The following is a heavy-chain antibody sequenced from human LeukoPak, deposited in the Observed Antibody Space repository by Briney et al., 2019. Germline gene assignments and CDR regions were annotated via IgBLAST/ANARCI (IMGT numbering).Heavy chain of an antibody. D-gene: IGHD3-16*02. V-gene: IGHV3-7*01. CDR1: GFTFSSYW. CDR2: IKQDGSEK. Sequence: GGSLRLSCAASGFTFSSYWMSWVRQAPGKRLEWVANIKQDGSEKYYVDSVKGRFTISRDNAKNSLYLQMNSLRAEDTAVYYCARGFPWYDYVWGSYRTTQDYWGQGTLVTVSS. J-gene: IGHJ4*02. CDR3: ARGFPWYDYVWGSYRTTQDY.